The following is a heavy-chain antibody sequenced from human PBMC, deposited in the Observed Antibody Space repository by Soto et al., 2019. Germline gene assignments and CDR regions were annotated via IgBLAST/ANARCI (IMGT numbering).Heavy chain of an antibody. CDR1: GGSISSDDYF. V-gene: IGHV4-31*03. CDR3: ERLGNYYDSGGFYMGGLDY. J-gene: IGHJ4*02. CDR2: IYYRGTT. Sequence: QVQLQESGPGLVNPSQTLSLTCTVSGGSISSDDYFWSWIRQHPGKGLEWIGYIYYRGTTYYNPSHKGSASISVDTDKNQFSLKLKSVTAPATAVYYCERLGNYYDSGGFYMGGLDYWGQGTLVTVSS. D-gene: IGHD3-22*01.